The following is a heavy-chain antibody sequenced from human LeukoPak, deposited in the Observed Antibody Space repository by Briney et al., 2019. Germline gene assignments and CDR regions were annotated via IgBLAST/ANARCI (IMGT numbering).Heavy chain of an antibody. CDR2: ISAYNGHT. V-gene: IGHV1-18*01. J-gene: IGHJ4*02. CDR3: GRGFPPRRDYDSRGYYSYYFDY. D-gene: IGHD3-22*01. Sequence: GASVKVSYKASGYTFTSYGISYVRQAPGQGLEWMGWISAYNGHTKYAQKFQGRVTMTTDTSTSTAYMELRSLRSDDTAVYYCGRGFPPRRDYDSRGYYSYYFDYWGQGTLVTVSS. CDR1: GYTFTSYG.